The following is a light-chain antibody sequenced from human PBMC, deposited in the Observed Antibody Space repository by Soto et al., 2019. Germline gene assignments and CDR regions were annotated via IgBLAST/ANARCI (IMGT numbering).Light chain of an antibody. CDR3: QQHYTTPPT. Sequence: DIVMTQSPDSLGVSLGERATINCRSSQSVFYSSNNENYLAWYQQKPGQPPKLLIYWASTRESGVPDRFSGSGSGTDFTLTICSLQAEDVAVYYCQQHYTTPPTFGQGTKLHIK. V-gene: IGKV4-1*01. CDR2: WAS. CDR1: QSVFYSSNNENY. J-gene: IGKJ2*01.